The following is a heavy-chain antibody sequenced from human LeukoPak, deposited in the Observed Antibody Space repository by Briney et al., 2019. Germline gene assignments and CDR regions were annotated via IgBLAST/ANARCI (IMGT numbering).Heavy chain of an antibody. Sequence: PGGSLRLSCAASGXTFSSYSMNWVRQAPGKGLEWVSSISSSSSYIYYADSVKGRFTISRDNAKNSLYLQMNSLRAEDTAVYYCARVVYYYDSSGYSWDVWGQGTTVTVSS. CDR3: ARVVYYYDSSGYSWDV. CDR1: GXTFSSYS. D-gene: IGHD3-22*01. V-gene: IGHV3-21*01. J-gene: IGHJ6*02. CDR2: ISSSSSYI.